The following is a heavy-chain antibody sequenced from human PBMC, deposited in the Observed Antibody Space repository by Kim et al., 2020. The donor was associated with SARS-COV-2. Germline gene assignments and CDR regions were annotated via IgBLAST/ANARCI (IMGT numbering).Heavy chain of an antibody. V-gene: IGHV5-51*01. CDR1: GYNFPSYW. CDR2: IYPGDSDT. D-gene: IGHD3-3*01. Sequence: GESLKISCKGSGYNFPSYWIGWVRQMPGKGLEWMGIIYPGDSDTRYSPSFQGQVTISVDKSTTTAYLQWSSLKASDTAMYYCAGSAGSYGYYFDYWGQGTLVTVSS. CDR3: AGSAGSYGYYFDY. J-gene: IGHJ4*02.